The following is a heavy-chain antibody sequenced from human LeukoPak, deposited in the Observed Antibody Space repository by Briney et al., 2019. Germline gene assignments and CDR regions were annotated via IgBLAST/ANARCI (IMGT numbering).Heavy chain of an antibody. J-gene: IGHJ6*03. CDR3: AREVRYDILASPYYYYMDV. V-gene: IGHV1-69*05. CDR2: IIPIFGTA. CDR1: GGTFSSYA. D-gene: IGHD3-9*01. Sequence: SVKASCKASGGTFSSYAISWVRQAPGQGLEWMGGIIPIFGTANYAQKFQGRVTITTDDSTSTAYMELSSLRSEDTAVYYCAREVRYDILASPYYYYMDVWGKGTPGPLSS.